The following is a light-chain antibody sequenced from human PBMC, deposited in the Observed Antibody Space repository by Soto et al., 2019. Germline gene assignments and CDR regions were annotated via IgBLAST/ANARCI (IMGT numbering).Light chain of an antibody. CDR3: QQYSNLPT. Sequence: EVELTQSPATLSVSPGGRPTLSCRASQSVNGNLAWYQQKPGHAPRLLIYDTATSATGTPARFSGCGSGTEFTLTISGLQSDDFAVYYCQQYSNLPTFGQGTRVEIK. CDR1: QSVNGN. CDR2: DTA. V-gene: IGKV3-15*01. J-gene: IGKJ5*01.